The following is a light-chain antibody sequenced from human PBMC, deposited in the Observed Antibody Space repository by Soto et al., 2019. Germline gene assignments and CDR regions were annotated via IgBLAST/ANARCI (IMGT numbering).Light chain of an antibody. CDR2: DVT. V-gene: IGLV2-14*01. Sequence: QSALTQPASVSGSPGQSITISCTGTSSDIGDYDYVSWYQHLPGKAPKLLIFDVTHRPSGVSDRFSGSKSGNTASLTISGVRPDDEADYYCCAYTDIALDVVVGGGTQLTVL. CDR3: CAYTDIALDVV. CDR1: SSDIGDYDY. J-gene: IGLJ2*01.